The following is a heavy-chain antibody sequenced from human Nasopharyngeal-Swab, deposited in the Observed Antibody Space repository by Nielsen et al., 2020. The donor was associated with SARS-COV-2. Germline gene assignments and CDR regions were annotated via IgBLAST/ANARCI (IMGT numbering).Heavy chain of an antibody. CDR1: GGSISGYY. CDR3: ARGRSSGWYHYYFDY. V-gene: IGHV4-34*01. D-gene: IGHD6-19*01. CDR2: ISHYGST. J-gene: IGHJ4*02. Sequence: SETLSLTCAVYGGSISGYYWSWIRQPPGKGLEWIGEISHYGSTNYNPSLKSRVTISVDTSKNQFSLKLSSVTAVDTAVYYCARGRSSGWYHYYFDYWGQGTLVTVSS.